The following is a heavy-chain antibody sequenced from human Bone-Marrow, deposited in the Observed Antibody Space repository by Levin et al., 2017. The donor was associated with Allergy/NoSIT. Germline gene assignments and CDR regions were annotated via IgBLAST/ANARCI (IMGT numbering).Heavy chain of an antibody. D-gene: IGHD5-12*01. V-gene: IGHV3-43D*04. CDR2: ISWDGGVI. CDR1: GFNFDDYA. Sequence: GESLKISCAASGFNFDDYAMQWVRQVPGKGLEWVSLISWDGGVIHYADSVKGRFTVSRDNRKNSLYLQINSLRLEDTAMYFCAKIAVPSTTIHYSDVWGKGTTVTVSS. J-gene: IGHJ6*04. CDR3: AKIAVPSTTIHYSDV.